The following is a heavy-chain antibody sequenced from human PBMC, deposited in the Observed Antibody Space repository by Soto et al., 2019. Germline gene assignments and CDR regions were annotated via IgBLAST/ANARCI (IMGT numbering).Heavy chain of an antibody. D-gene: IGHD5-12*01. V-gene: IGHV1-18*04. Sequence: ASVKVSCKAFGYTFTDYIITWVRQAPGQGLDWLGWINPYSGNTYYAHKVQGRVTMTSDTSTSTAYLELRSLRSDDTAVYYCARGPTRGDNYFDPWGQGTLVTVSS. CDR3: ARGPTRGDNYFDP. J-gene: IGHJ5*02. CDR2: INPYSGNT. CDR1: GYTFTDYI.